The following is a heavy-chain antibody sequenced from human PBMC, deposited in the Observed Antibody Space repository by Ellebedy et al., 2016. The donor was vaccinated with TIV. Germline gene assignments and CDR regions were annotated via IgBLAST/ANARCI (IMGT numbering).Heavy chain of an antibody. CDR1: GFTFRKYA. J-gene: IGHJ4*02. D-gene: IGHD4-17*01. CDR3: AKFHGDYHPYYLDF. Sequence: PGGSLRLSCVASGFTFRKYAMTWVRQAPGQGLEWVAAISGSGVSTYYADSVKGRFTISRATSTSSLYLQMNSLRAGDTAIYYCAKFHGDYHPYYLDFWGQGTLVTVSS. CDR2: ISGSGVST. V-gene: IGHV3-23*01.